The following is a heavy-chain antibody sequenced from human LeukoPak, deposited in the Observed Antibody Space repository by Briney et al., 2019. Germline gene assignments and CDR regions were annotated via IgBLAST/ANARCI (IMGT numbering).Heavy chain of an antibody. V-gene: IGHV4-39*01. CDR2: IYYSGST. Sequence: SETLSLTCTVSGDSISISNYYWGWIRQPPGKGLEWIGSIYYSGSTNYNPSLKSRVTISVDTSKNQFSLKLSSVTAADTAVYYCARYSSSSSEPPFDYWGQGTLVTVSS. CDR3: ARYSSSSSEPPFDY. J-gene: IGHJ4*02. CDR1: GDSISISNYY. D-gene: IGHD6-6*01.